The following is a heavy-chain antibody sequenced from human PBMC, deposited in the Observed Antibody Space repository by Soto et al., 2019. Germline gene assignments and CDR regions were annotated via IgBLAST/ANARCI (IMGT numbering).Heavy chain of an antibody. CDR2: IDPSDSYI. J-gene: IGHJ4*02. CDR3: AIPLARTTPFDY. D-gene: IGHD1-7*01. V-gene: IGHV5-10-1*01. CDR1: GYTFTNYY. Sequence: SGESLKISCQASGYTFTNYYIAWVRQVPGKGLEWMGRIDPSDSYIKYSPSFEGHVTMSVDKSISTAFLQWSRLEASDTAMYFCAIPLARTTPFDYWGQGSLVTVSS.